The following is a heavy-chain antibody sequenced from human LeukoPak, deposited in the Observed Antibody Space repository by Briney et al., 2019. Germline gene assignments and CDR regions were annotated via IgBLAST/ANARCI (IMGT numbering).Heavy chain of an antibody. CDR3: ARHPSSYSSFDY. CDR2: IYYSGST. D-gene: IGHD2-21*01. V-gene: IGHV4-39*01. J-gene: IGHJ4*02. CDR1: GGSISGSSGY. Sequence: SETLSLTCTVSGGSISGSSGYWGWIRQPPGKGLEWIGSIYYSGSTYYNPSLKSRVTISVDTSTNQFFLKPSSVTAADTAVYFCARHPSSYSSFDYWGQGTLVAVSS.